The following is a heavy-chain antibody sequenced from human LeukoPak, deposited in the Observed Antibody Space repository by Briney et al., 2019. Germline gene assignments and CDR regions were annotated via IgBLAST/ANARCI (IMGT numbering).Heavy chain of an antibody. CDR1: GYTFTGYY. J-gene: IGHJ4*02. V-gene: IGHV1-2*02. Sequence: ASVKVSCKAFGYTFTGYYIHWVRQAPGQGLEWMGWINPNSGGTNYAQKFQGGVTMTRDTSISTAYMELSRLISDDTALYYCARVFLIGSGSYSFDYWGQGTLVTVSS. CDR2: INPNSGGT. CDR3: ARVFLIGSGSYSFDY. D-gene: IGHD3-10*01.